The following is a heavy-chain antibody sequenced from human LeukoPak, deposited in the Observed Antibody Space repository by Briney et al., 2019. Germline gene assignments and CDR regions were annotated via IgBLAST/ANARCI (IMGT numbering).Heavy chain of an antibody. CDR2: ISSSGSTM. V-gene: IGHV3-48*03. J-gene: IGHJ4*02. D-gene: IGHD2-15*01. CDR3: ARIPTRLAHFDY. CDR1: GFTFSSYA. Sequence: GGSLRLSCAASGFTFSSYAMSWVRQAPGKGLEWVSYISSSGSTMYYADSVKGRFTISRDNAKNSLYLQMNSLRAEDTAVYYCARIPTRLAHFDYWGQGTLVTVSS.